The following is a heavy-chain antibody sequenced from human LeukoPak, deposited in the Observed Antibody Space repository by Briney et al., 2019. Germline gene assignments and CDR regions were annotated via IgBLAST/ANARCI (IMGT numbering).Heavy chain of an antibody. Sequence: SQTLSLTCTVSGGSIRSYYWSWIRQPAGKGLEWIGRIYHSGSTNDNPSLKSRVTMSVDTSKNQFSLRLSSVTAAGTAVYYCARDVGAGVAAAFDFWGQGTLVTVSS. D-gene: IGHD6-13*01. V-gene: IGHV4-4*07. J-gene: IGHJ4*02. CDR1: GGSIRSYY. CDR3: ARDVGAGVAAAFDF. CDR2: IYHSGST.